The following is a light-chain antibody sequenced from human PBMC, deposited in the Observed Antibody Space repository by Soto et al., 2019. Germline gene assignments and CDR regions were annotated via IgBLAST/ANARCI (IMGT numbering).Light chain of an antibody. CDR2: EVS. V-gene: IGLV2-8*01. CDR1: SSDIGGYNY. J-gene: IGLJ3*02. Sequence: QSALTQPPSASGSPGQSVTISCTGTSSDIGGYNYVSWYQQHPGNAHKLIIYEVSKPPSVLPDLFSGSKSGKTAPLTVCGLHAEDAAYYYCTSYAGMNNLVFAGGTKLTVL. CDR3: TSYAGMNNLV.